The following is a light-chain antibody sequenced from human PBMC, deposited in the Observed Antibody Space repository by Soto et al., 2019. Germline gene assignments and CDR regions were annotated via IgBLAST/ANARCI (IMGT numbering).Light chain of an antibody. CDR3: CSYAAINTVV. J-gene: IGLJ3*02. CDR2: EVT. CDR1: SSDVGNYNL. Sequence: QSVLTQPASVSGSPGQSITISCTGTSSDVGNYNLVSWYRQYPGKAPKLMIYEVTKRPSGVSNRFSGSKSGNTASLTISGLQAEDEANYFCCSYAAINTVVFGGGTQLTVL. V-gene: IGLV2-23*02.